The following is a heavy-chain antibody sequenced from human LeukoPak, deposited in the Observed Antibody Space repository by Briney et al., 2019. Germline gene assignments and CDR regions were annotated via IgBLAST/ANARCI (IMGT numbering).Heavy chain of an antibody. V-gene: IGHV1-46*01. J-gene: IGHJ6*03. D-gene: IGHD6-6*01. CDR2: INPSGGTT. CDR1: GYTFTSYY. Sequence: ASVKVSCKASGYTFTSYYMHWVRPAPGQGLEWMGIINPSGGTTSYAQKHQGRVTMTRDTSTSTVYMELSSLRSEDTAVYYCARDLSRRGLYSSSSDYYYMDVWGKGTTVTVSS. CDR3: ARDLSRRGLYSSSSDYYYMDV.